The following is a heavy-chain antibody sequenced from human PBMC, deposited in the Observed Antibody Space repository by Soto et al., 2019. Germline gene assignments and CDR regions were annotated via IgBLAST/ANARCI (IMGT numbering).Heavy chain of an antibody. CDR3: AMRVMVRGAYSPLYYYYGMDV. D-gene: IGHD3-10*01. V-gene: IGHV1-69*13. CDR2: IIPIFGTA. Sequence: SVKVSCKASGGTFSSYAISWVRQAPGQGLEWMGGIIPIFGTANYAQKFQGRVTITADESTSTAYMELSSLRSEDMAVYYCAMRVMVRGAYSPLYYYYGMDVWGQGTTVTVSS. CDR1: GGTFSSYA. J-gene: IGHJ6*02.